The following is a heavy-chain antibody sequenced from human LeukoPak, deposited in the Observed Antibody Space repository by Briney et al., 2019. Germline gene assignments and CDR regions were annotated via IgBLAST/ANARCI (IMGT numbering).Heavy chain of an antibody. CDR3: AREGSSWFSDY. Sequence: ASVKVSCKASGYSFPAKYMHWVRQAPGQGLEWMGWINPNSGDTTFAQKFQDRGTMTRDTSISTAYMELRSLRSDDTAVYYCAREGSSWFSDYWGQGTLVTVSS. J-gene: IGHJ4*02. CDR1: GYSFPAKY. V-gene: IGHV1-2*02. CDR2: INPNSGDT. D-gene: IGHD6-13*01.